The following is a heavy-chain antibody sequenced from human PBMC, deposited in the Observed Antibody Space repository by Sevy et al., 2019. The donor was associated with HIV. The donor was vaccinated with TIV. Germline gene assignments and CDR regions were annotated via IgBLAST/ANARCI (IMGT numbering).Heavy chain of an antibody. Sequence: GGSLRLSCAASGFTFGTYGMHWVRQAPGKGLEWVAVISYDGRHKYYADSVKGRFTISRDNSKNTLDLQMNSLRAEDTAVYYCAKDRDIVIVLGATALRQWGQGTLVTVSS. V-gene: IGHV3-30*18. CDR3: AKDRDIVIVLGATALRQ. J-gene: IGHJ1*01. CDR1: GFTFGTYG. CDR2: ISYDGRHK. D-gene: IGHD2-15*01.